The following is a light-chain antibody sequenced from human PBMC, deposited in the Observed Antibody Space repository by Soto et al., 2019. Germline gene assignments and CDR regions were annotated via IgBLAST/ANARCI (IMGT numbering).Light chain of an antibody. CDR3: GAGRASGSNFVYV. V-gene: IGLV9-49*01. CDR1: SGYSDYK. J-gene: IGLJ1*01. CDR2: VGTGGIVG. Sequence: QSVLTQPPSASASLGASVTLTCTLSSGYSDYKVDWYQQRPGKGPRFVMRVGTGGIVGSKGDGIPDRFSRLGSGLYRYLTIKNIHEEDEGDYPCGAGRASGSNFVYVFGTGTKLTVL.